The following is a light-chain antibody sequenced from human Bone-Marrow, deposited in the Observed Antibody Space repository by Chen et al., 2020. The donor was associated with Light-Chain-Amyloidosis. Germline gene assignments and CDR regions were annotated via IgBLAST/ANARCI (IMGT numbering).Light chain of an antibody. CDR3: QSYQGSSQGV. Sequence: NFMLTQPHSVSESPGKTVIISCTRSSGSIATNYVQWYQQRPGSSPTTVIYEDDQRPSGVPDRFSGSIDRSSNSASLTISGLKIEDEADYYCQSYQGSSQGVFGGGTKLTV. J-gene: IGLJ3*02. CDR2: EDD. V-gene: IGLV6-57*01. CDR1: SGSIATNY.